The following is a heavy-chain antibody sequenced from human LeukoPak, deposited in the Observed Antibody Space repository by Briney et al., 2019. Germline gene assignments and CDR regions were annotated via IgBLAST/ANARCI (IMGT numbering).Heavy chain of an antibody. Sequence: GRSLRLSCAASGFTFSSCAMSWVRQAPGKGLEWVSSISGSGGNTYYADSVKGRFTISRDNSKNTLYLQMNSLRAEDTAVYYCAKFISNGFDIWGQGTMVTVSS. J-gene: IGHJ3*02. V-gene: IGHV3-23*01. CDR3: AKFISNGFDI. CDR1: GFTFSSCA. CDR2: ISGSGGNT. D-gene: IGHD3-10*01.